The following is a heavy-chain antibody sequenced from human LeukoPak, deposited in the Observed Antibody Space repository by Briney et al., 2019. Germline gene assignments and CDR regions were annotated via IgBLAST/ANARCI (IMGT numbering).Heavy chain of an antibody. D-gene: IGHD1-1*01. CDR2: IIPMYGTT. CDR3: ARVLTGTTNAVFMEDQ. V-gene: IGHV1-69*06. CDR1: GGTFSSYD. Sequence: GASVTVSCKASGGTFSSYDISWVRQAPGQGLEWMGRIIPMYGTTNYAQKFQGRVTIIADKSTNTVYMEVSSLRSEDTAVYYCARVLTGTTNAVFMEDQWGQGTLVTVSS. J-gene: IGHJ4*02.